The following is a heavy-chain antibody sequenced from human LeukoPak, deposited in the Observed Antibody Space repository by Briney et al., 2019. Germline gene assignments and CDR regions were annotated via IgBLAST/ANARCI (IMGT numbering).Heavy chain of an antibody. CDR1: GFTFSNYN. CDR2: ITRDSIYT. CDR3: ARDPINIATAANGFDY. Sequence: GGSLRLSCAASGFTFSNYNMNWVRQTPGKGLEWVSSITRDSIYTFYADSVKGRFTISRDNAKNSLSLQMNSLRAEDTAVYYCARDPINIATAANGFDYWGQGTLVTVSS. V-gene: IGHV3-21*01. D-gene: IGHD6-13*01. J-gene: IGHJ4*02.